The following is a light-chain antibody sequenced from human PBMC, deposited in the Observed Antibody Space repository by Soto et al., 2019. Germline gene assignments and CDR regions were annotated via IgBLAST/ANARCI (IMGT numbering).Light chain of an antibody. CDR2: SAS. J-gene: IGKJ1*01. CDR1: QSVTNTY. CDR3: QQYTNTNNPWM. Sequence: ETVLTQSPGTLSLSPGDRATLSCRASQSVTNTYLAWYQQKPGQAPRLLIYSASYRATGIPDRFSGSGSGTDFTLTITRLEPEDFAVYYCQQYTNTNNPWMFGQGTKVEI. V-gene: IGKV3-20*01.